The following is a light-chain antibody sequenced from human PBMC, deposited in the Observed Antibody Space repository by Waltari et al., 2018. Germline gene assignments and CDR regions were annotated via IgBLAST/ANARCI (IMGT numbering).Light chain of an antibody. CDR3: QQYNNWPGIT. Sequence: EIVMTQSPATLSVSPGERATLSCRASQSVSSNLAWYQQKPGQAPRLLIYGASTRATGIPARFSGSGSGTEFTLTISSLQSEYFAVYYCQQYNNWPGITFGPGTKVDIK. J-gene: IGKJ3*01. CDR2: GAS. V-gene: IGKV3-15*01. CDR1: QSVSSN.